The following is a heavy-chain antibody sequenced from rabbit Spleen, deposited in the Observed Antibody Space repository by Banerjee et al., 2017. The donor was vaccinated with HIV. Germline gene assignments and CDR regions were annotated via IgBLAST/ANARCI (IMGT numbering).Heavy chain of an antibody. CDR3: ARDRPIISGCCVFDL. Sequence: EQLVESGGGLVQPEGSLTLTCKASGVSFSDKDVMCWVRQAPGKGLEWIACINIVTGKSVYASWAKGRFTMSRTSSTTVTLQMTSLTAADTATYFCARDRPIISGCCVFDLWGPGTLVTVS. V-gene: IGHV1S45*01. CDR2: INIVTGKS. CDR1: GVSFSDKDV. J-gene: IGHJ6*01. D-gene: IGHD1-1*01.